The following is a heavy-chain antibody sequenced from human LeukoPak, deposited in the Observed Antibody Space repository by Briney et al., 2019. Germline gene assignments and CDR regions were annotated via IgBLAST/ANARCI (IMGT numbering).Heavy chain of an antibody. CDR1: GFTFSDYY. CDR3: AKPSAFVEMATKSRSYYFDY. CDR2: ISSSSSYT. Sequence: PGGSLRLSCAASGFTFSDYYMSWIRQAPGKGLEWVSYISSSSSYTNYADSVKGRFTISRDNPKNTLYLQMNSLRAEDTAVYFCAKPSAFVEMATKSRSYYFDYWGQGTLVTVSS. D-gene: IGHD5-24*01. J-gene: IGHJ4*02. V-gene: IGHV3-11*03.